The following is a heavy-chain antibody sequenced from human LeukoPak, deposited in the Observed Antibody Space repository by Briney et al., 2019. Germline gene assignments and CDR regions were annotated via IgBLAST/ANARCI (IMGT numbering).Heavy chain of an antibody. D-gene: IGHD6-13*01. CDR3: ARGSPVATAGATDHHAFDI. CDR2: INPNSGGT. Sequence: SVCLSCKASGDTFSNYYIHWGRQAPGQGLEWMGWINPNSGGTKYAQKFPGRGTITMDTSISTAYMELSGLRSDDTAVYYCARGSPVATAGATDHHAFDIWGQETMVTVSS. CDR1: GDTFSNYY. J-gene: IGHJ3*02. V-gene: IGHV1-2*02.